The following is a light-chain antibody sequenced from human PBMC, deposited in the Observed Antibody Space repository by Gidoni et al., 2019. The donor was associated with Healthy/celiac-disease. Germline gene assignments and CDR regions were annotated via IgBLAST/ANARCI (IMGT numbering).Light chain of an antibody. CDR3: SSYTSSSTRV. Sequence: QSALTQPASVSGSPGQSITISCTGTSSDVGGYNYVSWYQQHPGKAPKLMIYEVSNRPSGVPDRFAGSKSGNTASLTIAGLQAEDEADYYCSSYTSSSTRVFGGGTKL. V-gene: IGLV2-14*01. CDR1: SSDVGGYNY. CDR2: EVS. J-gene: IGLJ3*02.